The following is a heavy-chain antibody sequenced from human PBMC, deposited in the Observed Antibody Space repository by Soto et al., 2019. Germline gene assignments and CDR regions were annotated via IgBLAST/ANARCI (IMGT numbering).Heavy chain of an antibody. V-gene: IGHV3-23*01. D-gene: IGHD1-26*01. J-gene: IGHJ4*02. CDR3: ARRGSGSYFDY. Sequence: EVQLLESGGGLVQPGGSLRLSCAASGFTFSSYAMNWVRQAPGKGLEWVSVISGSGDSTYYADSVKGRFTISRDNSKNTLYLQMTSLRAEDTAVYYCARRGSGSYFDYWGQGTLVTVSS. CDR1: GFTFSSYA. CDR2: ISGSGDST.